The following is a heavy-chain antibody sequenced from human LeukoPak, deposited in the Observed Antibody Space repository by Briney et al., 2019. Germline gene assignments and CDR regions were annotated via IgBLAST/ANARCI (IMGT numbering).Heavy chain of an antibody. CDR3: AKDMGYSGSYGGPYYFDY. CDR2: ISWNSGSI. V-gene: IGHV3-9*01. D-gene: IGHD1-26*01. Sequence: PSRSLRLSCAASGFTFDDYAMHWVRQAPGKGLEWVSGISWNSGSIGYADSVKGRFTISRDNAKNSLYLQMNSLRAEDTALYYCAKDMGYSGSYGGPYYFDYWGQGTLVTVSS. CDR1: GFTFDDYA. J-gene: IGHJ4*02.